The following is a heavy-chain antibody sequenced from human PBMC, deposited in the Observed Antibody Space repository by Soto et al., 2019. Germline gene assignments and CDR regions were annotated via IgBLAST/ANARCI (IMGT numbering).Heavy chain of an antibody. J-gene: IGHJ6*03. CDR2: ISAYNCNT. CDR3: ARDYDFRTVTKAFEGPNYYYYYMDV. V-gene: IGHV1-18*01. D-gene: IGHD4-4*01. CDR1: GYTFTSYG. Sequence: QVQLVQSGAEVKKPGASVKVSCKASGYTFTSYGISWVRQAPGQGLEWMGWISAYNCNTNYAQKRQGRVNMTTDTSTSTAYMELRSLRSDDTAVYYCARDYDFRTVTKAFEGPNYYYYYMDVWGKGTTVTVSS.